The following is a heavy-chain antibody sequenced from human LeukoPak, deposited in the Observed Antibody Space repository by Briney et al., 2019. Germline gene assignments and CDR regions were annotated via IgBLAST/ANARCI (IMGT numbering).Heavy chain of an antibody. J-gene: IGHJ4*02. CDR3: ANKGIRVGDQLLYGRDDY. Sequence: GGSLRLSCAASGFTFSSYGMHWVRQAPGKGLEWVAFIRYDGGNKYYADSVKGRFTISRDNSKNTLYLQMNSLRAEDTAVYYCANKGIRVGDQLLYGRDDYWGQGTLVTVSS. CDR2: IRYDGGNK. D-gene: IGHD2-2*02. V-gene: IGHV3-30*02. CDR1: GFTFSSYG.